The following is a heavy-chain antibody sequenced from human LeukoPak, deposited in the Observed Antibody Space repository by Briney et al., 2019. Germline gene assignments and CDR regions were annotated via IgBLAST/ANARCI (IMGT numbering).Heavy chain of an antibody. J-gene: IGHJ5*02. V-gene: IGHV3-11*01. Sequence: GGSLRLSCAASGFTFSDYYMSWIRQAPGKGLEWVSYISSSGSTIYYADSVKGRFTISRDNAKNSLYLQMNNLRAEDTAVYYCARAIAAERWFDPWGQGTLVTVSS. D-gene: IGHD6-13*01. CDR2: ISSSGSTI. CDR3: ARAIAAERWFDP. CDR1: GFTFSDYY.